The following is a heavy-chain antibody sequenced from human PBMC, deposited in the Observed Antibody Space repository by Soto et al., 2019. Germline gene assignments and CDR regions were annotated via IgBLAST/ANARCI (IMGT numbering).Heavy chain of an antibody. J-gene: IGHJ6*02. D-gene: IGHD6-6*01. CDR2: ISSSGSTI. Sequence: PGGSLRLSCAASGFTFSSYEMNWVRQAPGKGLEWVSYISSSGSTIYYADSVKGRFTISRDNAKNSLYLQMNSLRAEDTAVYYCAREGIAARPETPYYYYYGMDVWGQGTTVTVSS. V-gene: IGHV3-48*03. CDR3: AREGIAARPETPYYYYYGMDV. CDR1: GFTFSSYE.